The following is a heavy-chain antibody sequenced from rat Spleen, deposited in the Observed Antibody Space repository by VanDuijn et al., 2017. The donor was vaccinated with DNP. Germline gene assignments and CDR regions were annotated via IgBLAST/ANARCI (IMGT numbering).Heavy chain of an antibody. V-gene: IGHV2-32*01. J-gene: IGHJ2*01. D-gene: IGHD1-9*01. CDR3: ARAYYGYKAYFDY. CDR1: GFSLTNYA. CDR2: MWYDGDT. Sequence: QVQLKESGPGLVQPSQTLSLTCTVSGFSLTNYAVGWVRQPSGKGPEWMGKMWYDGDTAYNSALKSRLSIRRDTTKSQVYLKMNSLQTEDTATYYCARAYYGYKAYFDYWGQGVMVTVSS.